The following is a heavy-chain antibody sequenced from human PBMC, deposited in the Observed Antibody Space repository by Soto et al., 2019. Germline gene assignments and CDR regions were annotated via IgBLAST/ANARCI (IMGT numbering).Heavy chain of an antibody. CDR3: ARDDATYCGGDCYRYFFYGLDV. D-gene: IGHD2-21*02. Sequence: SVKVSCKASGGTFINHAFSWVRQAPGQGLEWMGGIIPMFGTADYSQKFQGRVTITADESTTTAHMELSSLRSDDSAVYYCARDDATYCGGDCYRYFFYGLDVWGQGTTVPVSS. CDR1: GGTFINHA. J-gene: IGHJ6*02. CDR2: IIPMFGTA. V-gene: IGHV1-69*13.